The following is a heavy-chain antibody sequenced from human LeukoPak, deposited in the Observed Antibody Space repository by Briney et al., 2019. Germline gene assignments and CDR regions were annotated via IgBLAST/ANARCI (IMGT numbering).Heavy chain of an antibody. CDR1: GGSISSGDYY. Sequence: SQTLSLTCTVSGGSISSGDYYWSWIRQPPGKGLEWIGYIYYSGSTYYNPSLKSRVTISVDTSKNQFSLKLSSVTAADTAVYYCARVGSDFWSGKNWFDPWGQGTLVTVSS. V-gene: IGHV4-30-4*01. D-gene: IGHD3-3*01. CDR2: IYYSGST. CDR3: ARVGSDFWSGKNWFDP. J-gene: IGHJ5*02.